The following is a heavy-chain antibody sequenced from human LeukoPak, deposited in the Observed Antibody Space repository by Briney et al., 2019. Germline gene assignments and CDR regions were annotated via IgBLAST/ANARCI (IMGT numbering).Heavy chain of an antibody. CDR3: TTGDTAMGLLDY. J-gene: IGHJ4*02. CDR2: IKSKTDGGTT. V-gene: IGHV3-15*01. CDR1: GFTFSNAW. D-gene: IGHD5-18*01. Sequence: PGGSLRLSCAASGFTFSNAWMSWVRQAPGKGMEWVGRIKSKTDGGTTDYAAPVKGRFTISRDDSKNTLYLQMNSLKTEDTAVYYCTTGDTAMGLLDYWGQGTLVTVSS.